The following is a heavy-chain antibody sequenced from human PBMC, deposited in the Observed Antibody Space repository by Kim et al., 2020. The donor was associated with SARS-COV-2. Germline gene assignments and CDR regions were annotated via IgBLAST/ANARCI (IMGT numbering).Heavy chain of an antibody. Sequence: GGSLRLSCAASGFTFRSYAMSWVRQAPGKGLEWVSGISGSGGSTYYADSVKGRFTISRDNSKNTLYLQMNSLRAEDTAVYYCATLTIFGVAGGYWGQGTLVTVSS. CDR3: ATLTIFGVAGGY. D-gene: IGHD3-3*01. J-gene: IGHJ4*02. CDR1: GFTFRSYA. CDR2: ISGSGGST. V-gene: IGHV3-23*01.